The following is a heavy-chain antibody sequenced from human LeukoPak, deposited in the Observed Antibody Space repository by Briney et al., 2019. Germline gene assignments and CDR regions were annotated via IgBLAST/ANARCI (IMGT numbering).Heavy chain of an antibody. CDR1: SASISSSPYY. CDR3: AQQLHGY. D-gene: IGHD4-11*01. CDR2: ISYSGTT. V-gene: IGHV4-39*07. J-gene: IGHJ4*02. Sequence: SETLSLTCTVSSASISSSPYYWGWIRQSPGKGLEWIGSISYSGTTYYNPSLKSRVTISVDTSKNQFSLKLSSVTAADTAIYYCAQQLHGYWGQGTLVTVSS.